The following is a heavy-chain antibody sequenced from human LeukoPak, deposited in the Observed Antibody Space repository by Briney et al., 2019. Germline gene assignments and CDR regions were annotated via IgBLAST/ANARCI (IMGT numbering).Heavy chain of an antibody. J-gene: IGHJ3*02. Sequence: ASMKVSCKASGYTFTSSDINWVRQATGEGLEWMGWMSPNSGDTGYAQKFQGRVIMTGDTSTSTVYMELRSLRSDDTAVYYCARGDYDILTGYRDYDAFDIWGQGTMVTVSS. CDR1: GYTFTSSD. D-gene: IGHD3-9*01. CDR2: MSPNSGDT. CDR3: ARGDYDILTGYRDYDAFDI. V-gene: IGHV1-8*01.